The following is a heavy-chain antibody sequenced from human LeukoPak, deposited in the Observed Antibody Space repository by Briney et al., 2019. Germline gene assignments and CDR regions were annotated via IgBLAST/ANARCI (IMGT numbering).Heavy chain of an antibody. Sequence: SETLSLTCAVYGGSLSGYYWTWIRQPPGKGLEWNGEINHRGNTNYNPSLKTRVTISLDTSKNQFSLRLSSVTAADTAVYYCARPNSCSSTTCSDAFDIWGPGTVVTVSS. D-gene: IGHD2-2*01. CDR2: INHRGNT. CDR3: ARPNSCSSTTCSDAFDI. J-gene: IGHJ3*02. CDR1: GGSLSGYY. V-gene: IGHV4-34*01.